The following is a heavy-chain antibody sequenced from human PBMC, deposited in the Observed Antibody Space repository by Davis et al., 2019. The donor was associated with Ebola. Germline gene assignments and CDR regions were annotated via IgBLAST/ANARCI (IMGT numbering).Heavy chain of an antibody. CDR2: IYYSGST. J-gene: IGHJ2*01. Sequence: MPSETLSPTCTVPGGSISSYYWSWIRQPPGKGLEWIGYIYYSGSTNYNPSLKSRVTISVDTSKNQFSLKLSSVTAADTAVYYCARHATIFGVVISYWYFDLWGRGTLVTVSS. CDR1: GGSISSYY. V-gene: IGHV4-59*08. D-gene: IGHD3-3*01. CDR3: ARHATIFGVVISYWYFDL.